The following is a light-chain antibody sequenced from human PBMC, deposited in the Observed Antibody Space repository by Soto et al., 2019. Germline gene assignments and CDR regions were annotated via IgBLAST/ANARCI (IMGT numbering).Light chain of an antibody. CDR1: TSDVGGYNR. V-gene: IGLV2-18*02. CDR3: SSYTTSNTLV. CDR2: EVT. Sequence: QSALTQPPSVSGSPGQSVTISCTGTTSDVGGYNRVSWYQQTPGTAPKLLIYEVTNRPSGVPDRFSGSKSGNTASLTISGLHTDDEGDYYCSSYTTSNTLVFGGGTKLTVL. J-gene: IGLJ3*02.